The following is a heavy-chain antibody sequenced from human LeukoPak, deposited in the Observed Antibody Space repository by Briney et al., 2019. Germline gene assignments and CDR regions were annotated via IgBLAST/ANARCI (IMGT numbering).Heavy chain of an antibody. CDR3: AGRAYYYDSSGYQPFDY. J-gene: IGHJ4*02. Sequence: GASVKVSCKASGYTFTSYAISWVRQAPGQGLEWMGGIIPIFGTANYAQKFQGRVTITADESTSTAYMELSSLRSEDTAVYYCAGRAYYYDSSGYQPFDYWGQGTLVTVSS. CDR2: IIPIFGTA. V-gene: IGHV1-69*13. CDR1: GYTFTSYA. D-gene: IGHD3-22*01.